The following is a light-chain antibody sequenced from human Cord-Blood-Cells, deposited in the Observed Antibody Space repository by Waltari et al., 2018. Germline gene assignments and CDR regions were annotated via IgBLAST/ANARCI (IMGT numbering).Light chain of an antibody. CDR1: KLGDKY. V-gene: IGLV3-1*01. Sequence: SYELTQPPSVSVSPGQTASITCSGDKLGDKYVCWYQQKQGQSPVLVIYQDSKRPSGIPERFSGSNSGNEATLTISGTQAMDEADYYCQAWDSSTVVFGGGTKLTVL. J-gene: IGLJ2*01. CDR3: QAWDSSTVV. CDR2: QDS.